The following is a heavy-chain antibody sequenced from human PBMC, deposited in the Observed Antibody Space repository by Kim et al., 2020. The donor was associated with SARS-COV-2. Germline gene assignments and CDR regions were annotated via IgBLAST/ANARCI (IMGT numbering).Heavy chain of an antibody. J-gene: IGHJ6*02. Sequence: VGSLRLSCAASGFTFSSYGMHWVRQAPGKGLEWVAVISYDGSNKYYADSVKGRFTISRDNSKNTLYLQMNSLRAEDTAVYYCAKDRGGDYGEYGMDVWGQGTTVTVSS. CDR1: GFTFSSYG. CDR2: ISYDGSNK. CDR3: AKDRGGDYGEYGMDV. V-gene: IGHV3-30*18. D-gene: IGHD4-17*01.